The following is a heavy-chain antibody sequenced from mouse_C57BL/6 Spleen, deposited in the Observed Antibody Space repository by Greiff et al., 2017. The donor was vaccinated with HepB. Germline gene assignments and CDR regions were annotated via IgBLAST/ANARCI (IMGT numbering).Heavy chain of an antibody. D-gene: IGHD3-3*01. V-gene: IGHV1-54*01. Sequence: QVQLQQSGAVLVRPGTSVTVSCKASGYAFTIYLLAWVKQRPGLGLEWIVVINPGCGGTNYNEKFKGKATLTADKSSSTAYMQLSSLTSEDSAVYFCARSGQLGEDYWGQGTTLTVSS. CDR3: ARSGQLGEDY. J-gene: IGHJ2*01. CDR2: INPGCGGT. CDR1: GYAFTIYL.